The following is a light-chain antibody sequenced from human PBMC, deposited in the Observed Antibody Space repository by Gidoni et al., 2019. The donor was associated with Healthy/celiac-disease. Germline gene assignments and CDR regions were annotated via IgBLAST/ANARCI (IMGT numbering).Light chain of an antibody. CDR1: QSISSY. V-gene: IGKV1-39*01. CDR3: QQSYSTPPGT. J-gene: IGKJ2*01. CDR2: AAS. Sequence: DIQMTQSPSSLSASVGDRVTITCRASQSISSYLNWYQQKPGKAPKLLIYAASSLQSGVPSRVSGSGSGTDFTLTISSLQPEDFATYYCQQSYSTPPGTFGQGTKLEIK.